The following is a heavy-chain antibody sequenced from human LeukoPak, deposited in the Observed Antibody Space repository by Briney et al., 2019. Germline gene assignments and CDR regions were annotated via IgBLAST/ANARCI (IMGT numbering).Heavy chain of an antibody. CDR2: FSSGGDT. CDR1: GFTFSTYA. J-gene: IGHJ3*01. Sequence: PGGSLRLSCAASGFTFSTYAMSWVRQAPGKGLEWVSVFSSGGDTYYAESVKGRFTIYRDNSKNTLYLQISSLRAEDTAVYYCARVALYALDVWGQGTVVTVSS. CDR3: ARVALYALDV. V-gene: IGHV3-53*01. D-gene: IGHD3-16*01.